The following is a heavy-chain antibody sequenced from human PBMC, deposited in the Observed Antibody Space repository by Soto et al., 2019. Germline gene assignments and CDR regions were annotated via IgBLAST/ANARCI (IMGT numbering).Heavy chain of an antibody. D-gene: IGHD4-17*01. CDR2: ISYDGSNK. Sequence: QVQLVESGGGVVQPGRSLRLSCAASGFTFSSYGMHWVRQAPGKGLEWVAVISYDGSNKYYADSVKGRFTISRDNSKNTLYLQMNSLRAEDTAVYYCAKSYGDYVLDYWGQGTLVTVSS. CDR3: AKSYGDYVLDY. CDR1: GFTFSSYG. J-gene: IGHJ4*02. V-gene: IGHV3-30*18.